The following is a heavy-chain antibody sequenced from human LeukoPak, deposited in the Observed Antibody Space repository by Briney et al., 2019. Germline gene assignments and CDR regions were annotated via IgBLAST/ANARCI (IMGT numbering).Heavy chain of an antibody. D-gene: IGHD6-19*01. J-gene: IGHJ4*02. CDR1: GGFISSSSYY. V-gene: IGHV4-39*01. CDR2: IFYSGST. CDR3: ARPSGSGWTPYDY. Sequence: PSETLSLTRSVSGGFISSSSYYWGWIRQPPGKGLEWIGSIFYSGSTYYNPPLKSRVTISVDTSKNQFSLKLNSVTAADTAVYYCARPSGSGWTPYDYWGQGTLVTVSS.